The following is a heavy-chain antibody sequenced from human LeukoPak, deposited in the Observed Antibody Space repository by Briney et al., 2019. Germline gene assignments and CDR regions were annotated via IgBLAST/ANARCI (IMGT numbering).Heavy chain of an antibody. CDR1: GYRFTSYW. Sequence: GESLKISCKGSGYRFTSYWIGWVRQMRGKGLEWMGIIYPGDSDTRYSPSFQGQVTISADKSISTAYLQWSSLKASNTAMYYCATLEYCGGDCYSGSFDYWGQGTLVTVSS. J-gene: IGHJ4*02. D-gene: IGHD2-21*02. CDR3: ATLEYCGGDCYSGSFDY. V-gene: IGHV5-51*01. CDR2: IYPGDSDT.